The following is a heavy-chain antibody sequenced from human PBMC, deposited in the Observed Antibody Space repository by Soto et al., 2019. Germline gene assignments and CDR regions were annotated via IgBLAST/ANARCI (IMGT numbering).Heavy chain of an antibody. CDR2: IYHSGST. Sequence: QVQLQESGPRLVEASQTLSLTCTVSNASITSSGYYWSWVRQPPGKRLEWIGYIYHSGSTFYSPSLQSRLTMSVDTSKHQFSLTLRSVTAADTAVYHCARMSGTYYVPDYWGQGTLGTVSS. J-gene: IGHJ4*02. CDR1: NASITSSGYY. D-gene: IGHD1-26*01. V-gene: IGHV4-31*03. CDR3: ARMSGTYYVPDY.